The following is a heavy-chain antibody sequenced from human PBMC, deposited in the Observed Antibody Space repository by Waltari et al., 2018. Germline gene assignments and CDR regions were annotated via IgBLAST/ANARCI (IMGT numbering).Heavy chain of an antibody. V-gene: IGHV1-69*01. CDR1: GGTFSSYA. Sequence: QVQLVQSGAEVKKPGSSVKVSCKASGGTFSSYAISWVRQAPGQGLEWMVGIIPIFGTAIYAQKFQGRVTITADESTSTAYMELSSLRSEDTAVYYCARPKEVRGVIMEQFDYWGQGTLVTVSS. D-gene: IGHD3-10*01. J-gene: IGHJ4*02. CDR2: IIPIFGTA. CDR3: ARPKEVRGVIMEQFDY.